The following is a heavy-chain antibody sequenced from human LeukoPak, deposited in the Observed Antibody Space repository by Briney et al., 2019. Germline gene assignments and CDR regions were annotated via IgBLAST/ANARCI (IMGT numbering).Heavy chain of an antibody. D-gene: IGHD3-22*01. Sequence: GSLRLSCSGSGFTFSSYAMSWVRQAPGKGLEWVSAISGSGGSTYYADSVKGRFTISRDNSKNTLYLQMNSLRAEDTAVYYCAKSDDSSGYSPEDYWGQGTLVTVS. CDR2: ISGSGGST. CDR3: AKSDDSSGYSPEDY. J-gene: IGHJ4*02. CDR1: GFTFSSYA. V-gene: IGHV3-23*01.